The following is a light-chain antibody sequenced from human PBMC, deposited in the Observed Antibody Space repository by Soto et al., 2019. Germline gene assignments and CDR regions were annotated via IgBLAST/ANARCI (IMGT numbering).Light chain of an antibody. CDR3: QRYDNYGYT. J-gene: IGKJ2*01. Sequence: DIQMTQSPSTLSASVGDRVTITCRASQSINNWLAWYQQRPGKAPNLLIFKASSLESGVPSRFSGSGFGTEFTLTISSLQPDDFATYYCQRYDNYGYTFGPGTKLEIK. CDR1: QSINNW. CDR2: KAS. V-gene: IGKV1-5*03.